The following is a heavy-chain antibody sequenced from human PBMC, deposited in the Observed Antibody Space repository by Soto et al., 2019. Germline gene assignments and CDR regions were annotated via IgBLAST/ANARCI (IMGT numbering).Heavy chain of an antibody. CDR1: GYTFASDG. Sequence: ASVKVSCKTAGYTFASDGISWVRQAPGQGLEWVGWISGYNENTDFAQNIQGRGTLSTDTSTNTGYRGLRSRRPDDTGVYFCARDRIFSIYTNNDCAQYFDLSGPGILV. J-gene: IGHJ4*02. D-gene: IGHD2-21*02. CDR2: ISGYNENT. CDR3: ARDRIFSIYTNNDCAQYFDL. V-gene: IGHV1-18*04.